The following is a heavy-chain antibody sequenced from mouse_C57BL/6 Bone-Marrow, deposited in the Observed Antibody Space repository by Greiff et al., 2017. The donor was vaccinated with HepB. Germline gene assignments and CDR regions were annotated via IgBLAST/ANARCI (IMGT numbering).Heavy chain of an antibody. D-gene: IGHD2-4*01. CDR1: GFNINNNY. CDR3: DPYDYDDYCAMDY. CDR2: IDPANGNT. V-gene: IGHV14-3*01. J-gene: IGHJ4*01. Sequence: EVQLQQSVAELVRPGASVKLSCTASGFNINNNYMHWVKQRPEQGLEWIGRIDPANGNTKYAPKFQGKATITADTSSNTAYLQLSSLTSEDTAIYYCDPYDYDDYCAMDYWGQGTSVTVSS.